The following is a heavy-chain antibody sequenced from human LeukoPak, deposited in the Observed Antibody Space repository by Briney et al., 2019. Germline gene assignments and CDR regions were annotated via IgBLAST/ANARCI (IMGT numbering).Heavy chain of an antibody. J-gene: IGHJ4*02. CDR3: ARDKIYYGSGSYYPRAAFDY. CDR2: IYQSGST. CDR1: GGSISSGGYY. D-gene: IGHD3-10*01. Sequence: PSQTLSLTCTVSGGSISSGGYYWGWIRQPPGKGLEWIGNIYQSGSTYYNPSLKSRVTISLDTSKNQFSLKLSSVTAADTAVYYCARDKIYYGSGSYYPRAAFDYWGQGTLVTVSS. V-gene: IGHV4-39*07.